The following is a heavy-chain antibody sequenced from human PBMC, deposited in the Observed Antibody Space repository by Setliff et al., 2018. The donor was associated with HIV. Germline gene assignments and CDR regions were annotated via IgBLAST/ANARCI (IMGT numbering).Heavy chain of an antibody. J-gene: IGHJ2*01. CDR1: GYTFSTYG. Sequence: GASVKVSCKASGYTFSTYGISWVRQAPGQGLEWMGWISAHNDVTNYAQKLQGRVTMTTDTSTSTAYMELRSLRSDDTAVYYCARASPYGGNWYFDLWGRGTLVTVSS. CDR3: ARASPYGGNWYFDL. CDR2: ISAHNDVT. V-gene: IGHV1-18*01. D-gene: IGHD2-15*01.